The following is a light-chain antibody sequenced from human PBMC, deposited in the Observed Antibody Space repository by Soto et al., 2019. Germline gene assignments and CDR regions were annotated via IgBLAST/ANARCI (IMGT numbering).Light chain of an antibody. Sequence: QSVLTQPPSASGTPGQRVAISCSGSRSNIGSNTVSWYQQLPGTAPKLLIHSNDQRPLGVPDRFSGSKSGTSASLAISGLQSEDEADYYCAAWDDSLNGFYVFGTGTKVTVL. V-gene: IGLV1-44*01. CDR3: AAWDDSLNGFYV. CDR2: SND. CDR1: RSNIGSNT. J-gene: IGLJ1*01.